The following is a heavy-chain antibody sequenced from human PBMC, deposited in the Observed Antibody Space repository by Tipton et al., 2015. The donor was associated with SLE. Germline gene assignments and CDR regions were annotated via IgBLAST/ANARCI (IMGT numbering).Heavy chain of an antibody. CDR3: ARGRLWLDY. CDR2: IHTSGST. D-gene: IGHD3-10*01. CDR1: GASISSYY. Sequence: TLSLTCTVSGASISSYYWTWIRQPPGKGLEWIGHIHTSGSTNYNPSLKSRVTISVDTSKNQFSLKVSSVTAADTAVYYCARGRLWLDYWGQGTLVTVSS. V-gene: IGHV4-4*09. J-gene: IGHJ4*02.